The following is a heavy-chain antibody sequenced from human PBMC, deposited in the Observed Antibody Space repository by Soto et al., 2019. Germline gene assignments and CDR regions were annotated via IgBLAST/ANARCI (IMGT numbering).Heavy chain of an antibody. CDR3: ARVRHINAFDI. CDR2: IYYSGST. CDR1: GGSISSGGYY. J-gene: IGHJ3*02. D-gene: IGHD1-20*01. V-gene: IGHV4-30-4*01. Sequence: PSETLCLTCTVAGGSISSGGYYWSWLRQPPGKGLEWIGYIYYSGSTYYNPSLKSRVTISVDTSKNQFSLKLSSVTAADTAVYYCARVRHINAFDIWGQGTMVTVSS.